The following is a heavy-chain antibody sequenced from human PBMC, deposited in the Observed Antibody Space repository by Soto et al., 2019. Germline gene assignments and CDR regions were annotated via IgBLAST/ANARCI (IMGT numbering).Heavy chain of an antibody. J-gene: IGHJ4*02. Sequence: EVQLLESGGGLVQPGGSLRLSCAASGFTFSSYAMSWVRQAPGKGLEWVSAISGSGGSTYYADSVKGRFTISRDNSKNTLYMKMNSLRAEDTAVYYCAKDEGIVVVVAAPPPFAYWGQGTLVTVSS. V-gene: IGHV3-23*01. CDR2: ISGSGGST. D-gene: IGHD2-15*01. CDR1: GFTFSSYA. CDR3: AKDEGIVVVVAAPPPFAY.